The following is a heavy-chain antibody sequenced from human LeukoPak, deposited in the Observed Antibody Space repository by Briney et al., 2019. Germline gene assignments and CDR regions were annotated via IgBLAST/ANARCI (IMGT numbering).Heavy chain of an antibody. CDR2: IGRYGGTT. D-gene: IGHD1-14*01. V-gene: IGHV3-48*03. Sequence: GGSLRLSCAASGFTLSTYEMNWVRQAPGKGLEWVAYIGRYGGTTYYADSVRGRFTISGDNAKNSLNLQMNSLRAEDTAVYYCSTLSDRNFYYSYALDVWGQGTTVTVS. CDR3: STLSDRNFYYSYALDV. J-gene: IGHJ6*02. CDR1: GFTLSTYE.